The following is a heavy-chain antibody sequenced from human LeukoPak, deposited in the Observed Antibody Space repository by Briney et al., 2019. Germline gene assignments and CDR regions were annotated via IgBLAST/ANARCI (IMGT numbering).Heavy chain of an antibody. Sequence: SETLSLTCTVSGGSISSYYWSWIRQPPGKGLEWIGYIYYSGSTNYNPSLKSRVTISVDTSKNQFSLKLSPVTAADTAVYYCARANYCSGGSCYKGFDPWGQGTLVTVSS. CDR1: GGSISSYY. CDR3: ARANYCSGGSCYKGFDP. CDR2: IYYSGST. D-gene: IGHD2-15*01. J-gene: IGHJ5*02. V-gene: IGHV4-59*01.